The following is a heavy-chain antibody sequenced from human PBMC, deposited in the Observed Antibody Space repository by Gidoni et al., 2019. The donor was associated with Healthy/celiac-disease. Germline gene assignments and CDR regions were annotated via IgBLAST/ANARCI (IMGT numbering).Heavy chain of an antibody. Sequence: QVQLVPSAAAVRKPGSSVKVSCKPSRGAFSIYALSWVRQAPGQGLEGMGGIIPISGTANDAQKFQGRGTITADKSTSTAYMELSSLRSEDTAVYYCARPKAYCGGYCSYYFDYWGQGTLVTVSS. V-gene: IGHV1-69*06. D-gene: IGHD2-21*02. CDR3: ARPKAYCGGYCSYYFDY. J-gene: IGHJ4*02. CDR2: IIPISGTA. CDR1: RGAFSIYA.